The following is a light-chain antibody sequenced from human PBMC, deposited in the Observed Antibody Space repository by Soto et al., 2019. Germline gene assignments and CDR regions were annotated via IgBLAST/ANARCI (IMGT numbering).Light chain of an antibody. Sequence: AIQMTQSPSSLSASVGDRVTITCRASKVIRNDLGWYQQKPGKAPKLLIYDASSLQSGVPSRFSGSGSGTDFTLTISSLQPEDFATYYCLQDYNYPRTFGQGTRVEIK. J-gene: IGKJ1*01. CDR3: LQDYNYPRT. CDR1: KVIRND. CDR2: DAS. V-gene: IGKV1-6*01.